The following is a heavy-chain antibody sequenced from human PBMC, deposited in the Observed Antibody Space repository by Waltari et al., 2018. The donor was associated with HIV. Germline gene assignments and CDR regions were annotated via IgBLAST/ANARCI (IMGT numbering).Heavy chain of an antibody. CDR2: IYTSGRT. V-gene: IGHV4-61*02. Sequence: QVKLQEPGPGLAKPCQTLSLSCTVSGGSISSGSFFWSWIRQPAGTGLEWIGRIYTSGRTNKLPSLKNRGTITADQTEHQYTLKRGAGTAGATAVDDCARGHDQGDDREGFDYWGQGALVTGSS. D-gene: IGHD4-17*01. CDR1: GGSISSGSFF. J-gene: IGHJ4*02. CDR3: ARGHDQGDDREGFDY.